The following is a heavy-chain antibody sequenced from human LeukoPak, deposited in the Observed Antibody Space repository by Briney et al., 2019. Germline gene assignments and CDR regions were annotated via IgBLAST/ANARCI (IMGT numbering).Heavy chain of an antibody. Sequence: PGGSLRLSCAASGFTFSTYGMHWVRQVPGKGLEWVAVISYEGSNKYYADSVKGRFTISRDNSKNTLYLQMNSLRAEDTAVYYCAKMKLYYDSSGYYYDPEYFQHWGQGTLVTASS. J-gene: IGHJ1*01. CDR1: GFTFSTYG. V-gene: IGHV3-30*18. D-gene: IGHD3-22*01. CDR3: AKMKLYYDSSGYYYDPEYFQH. CDR2: ISYEGSNK.